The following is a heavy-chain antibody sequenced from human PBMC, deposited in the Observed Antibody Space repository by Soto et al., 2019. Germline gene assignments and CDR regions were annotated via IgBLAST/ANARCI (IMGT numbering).Heavy chain of an antibody. J-gene: IGHJ6*02. CDR1: GFTFSSYS. Sequence: PGGSLRLSCAASGFTFSSYSMNWVRQAPGKGLEWVSYISSSSSTIYYADSVKGRFTISRDNAKNSLYLQMNSLRDEDTAVYYCARTYYDFWSGYYPPNYYYGMDVWGQGTTVTVSS. V-gene: IGHV3-48*02. CDR2: ISSSSSTI. D-gene: IGHD3-3*01. CDR3: ARTYYDFWSGYYPPNYYYGMDV.